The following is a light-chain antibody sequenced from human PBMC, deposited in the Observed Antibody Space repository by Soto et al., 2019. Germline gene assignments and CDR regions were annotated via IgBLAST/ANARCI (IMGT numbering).Light chain of an antibody. V-gene: IGLV7-43*01. CDR1: TGAVTSGNY. Sequence: QAVVTQEPSLTVSPGGTVTLTCASSTGAVTSGNYPNWFQQKPGQAPRSLIYSTYNVHSWTPARFSGSLLGGKAALTLSGVQPEDEAEYFCLLYYGGVYVFGTGTKVTV. CDR2: STY. CDR3: LLYYGGVYV. J-gene: IGLJ1*01.